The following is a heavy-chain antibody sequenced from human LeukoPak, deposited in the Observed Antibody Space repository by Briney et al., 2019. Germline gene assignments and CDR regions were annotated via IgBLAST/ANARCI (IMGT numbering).Heavy chain of an antibody. J-gene: IGHJ4*02. Sequence: PGGSLRLSCVASGFTFSSYAMNWVRQAPGKGLGWVSTVSAGGGSTYYADSVKGRFTISRDNPKNTLHLQMNSLRAEDTAVYYCAKRLYGSGGYYQFDYWGQGTLVTVSS. CDR1: GFTFSSYA. CDR2: VSAGGGST. V-gene: IGHV3-23*01. D-gene: IGHD3-10*01. CDR3: AKRLYGSGGYYQFDY.